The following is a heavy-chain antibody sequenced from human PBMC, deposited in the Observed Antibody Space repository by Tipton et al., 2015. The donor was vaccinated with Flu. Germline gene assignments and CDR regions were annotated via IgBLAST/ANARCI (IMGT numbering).Heavy chain of an antibody. CDR3: ARAGWGGYNSRAS. D-gene: IGHD5-24*01. V-gene: IGHV3-7*01. Sequence: GSLRLSCAASGFSFSNYWMHWVRQAPGKGLEWVANIKEDGSQKYCVDSVRGRFTISRDNGKSLVYMQMDSLRVEDTATYYCARAGWGGYNSRASWGQGTQVIVSS. J-gene: IGHJ4*02. CDR1: GFSFSNYW. CDR2: IKEDGSQK.